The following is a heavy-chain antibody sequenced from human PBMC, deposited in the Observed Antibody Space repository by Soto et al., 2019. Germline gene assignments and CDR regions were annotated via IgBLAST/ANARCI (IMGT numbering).Heavy chain of an antibody. CDR1: GCTFSSYA. J-gene: IGHJ4*02. V-gene: IGHV1-69*05. D-gene: IGHD6-13*01. CDR2: IIPIFGTT. Sequence: GASVKVSCKASGCTFSSYAISWVRQAPGQGLEWMGGIIPIFGTTNYAQKFQGRVTMTTDASTSTAYMELSSLRSEDTAVYYCARRREEAAGTLFDYWGQGTLVTVSS. CDR3: ARRREEAAGTLFDY.